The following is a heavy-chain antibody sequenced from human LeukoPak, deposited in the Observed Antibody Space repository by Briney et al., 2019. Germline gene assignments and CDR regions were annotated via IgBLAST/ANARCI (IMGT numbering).Heavy chain of an antibody. J-gene: IGHJ4*02. D-gene: IGHD6-19*01. CDR3: AKGSDSGWYGAYFDY. Sequence: GGSLRLSCAASGFTFSSYAMSWVRQAPGKGLEWVSAITGGGGVTYYADSVKGRFTISRDNSKNTLYLQMNSLRAEDTAVYYCAKGSDSGWYGAYFDYWGQGTLVTVSS. CDR1: GFTFSSYA. V-gene: IGHV3-23*01. CDR2: ITGGGGVT.